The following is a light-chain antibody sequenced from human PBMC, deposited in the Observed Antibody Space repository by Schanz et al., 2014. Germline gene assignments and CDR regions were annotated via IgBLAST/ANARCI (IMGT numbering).Light chain of an antibody. J-gene: IGLJ3*02. CDR3: TSYTGSGTLWV. V-gene: IGLV2-14*01. CDR2: DVF. Sequence: QSALTQPASMSGSPGQSITISCNGSSSDIGGYDYVSWYRQYPGKAPKLMIYDVFNRPSGVSHRFTGSKSDNTATLTISGXXXXDEADYYCTSYTGSGTLWVFGGGTKLTVL. CDR1: SSDIGGYDY.